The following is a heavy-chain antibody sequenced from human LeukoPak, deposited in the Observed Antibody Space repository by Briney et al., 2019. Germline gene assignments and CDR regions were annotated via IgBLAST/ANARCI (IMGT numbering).Heavy chain of an antibody. CDR2: IIPIFGTE. CDR3: ARVEGRKELSLFSDAFDI. D-gene: IGHD3-16*02. CDR1: LGTFISYA. Sequence: AASVKVSSKASLGTFISYAISAVPQTPEQGLECMGQIIPIFGTENCDQKFQGRVTITADESTRTAYMELRSLRYEDTAVYYCARVEGRKELSLFSDAFDIWGQGTMVTVSS. J-gene: IGHJ3*02. V-gene: IGHV1-69*01.